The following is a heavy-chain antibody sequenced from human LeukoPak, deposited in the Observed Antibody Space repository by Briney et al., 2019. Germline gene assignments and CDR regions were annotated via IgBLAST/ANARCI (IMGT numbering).Heavy chain of an antibody. V-gene: IGHV1-18*01. Sequence: ASVKVSCKASGYTFTSYGISWVRQAPGRGLEWMGWISAYNGNTNYAQKLQGRVTMTTETSTSTAYMELRSLRTDDTAVYYCARDRDSSGWYDAFDIWGQGTMVTVSS. CDR2: ISAYNGNT. CDR3: ARDRDSSGWYDAFDI. D-gene: IGHD6-19*01. J-gene: IGHJ3*02. CDR1: GYTFTSYG.